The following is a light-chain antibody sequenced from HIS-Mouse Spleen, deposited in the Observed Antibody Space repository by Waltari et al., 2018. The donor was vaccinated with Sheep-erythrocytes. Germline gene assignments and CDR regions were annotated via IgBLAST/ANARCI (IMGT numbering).Light chain of an antibody. V-gene: IGLV3-1*01. Sequence: SYELTQPPSVSVSPGQTASITCSGDKLGDKYACWYQQKPGQSPVLVIYQDSKRPSGFPKRFSGSNSGNTATLTISGTQAMDEADYYCQAWDSSTVVFGGGTKLTVL. J-gene: IGLJ2*01. CDR2: QDS. CDR3: QAWDSSTVV. CDR1: KLGDKY.